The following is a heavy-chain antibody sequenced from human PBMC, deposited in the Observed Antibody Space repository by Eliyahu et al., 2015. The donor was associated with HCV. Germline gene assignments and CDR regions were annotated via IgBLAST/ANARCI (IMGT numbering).Heavy chain of an antibody. D-gene: IGHD2-2*01. CDR1: GGSINSXGYX. Sequence: QVQLQESGPGLVKPSQTLSLTCTXSGGSINSXGYXWSWXRQHPGKGLEWIGYIYYRGSTYYKPSLKSRVTISLDTSTNQFSLKMTSVTAADTAVYYCARGNLGGIVVAPAATYYFDYWGQGTLVTVSS. CDR2: IYYRGST. CDR3: ARGNLGGIVVAPAATYYFDY. J-gene: IGHJ4*02. V-gene: IGHV4-31*03.